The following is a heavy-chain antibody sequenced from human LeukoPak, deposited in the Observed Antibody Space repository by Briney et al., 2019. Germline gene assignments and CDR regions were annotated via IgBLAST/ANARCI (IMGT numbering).Heavy chain of an antibody. CDR3: ARVYTTTGKITDV. Sequence: GSLRLSCAASGFTFSSYAMSWVRQAPGKGLEWVSVISGNGGTIYYADSVKGRFTISRDNSKNTLYLQMNSLRAEDTAVYYCARVYTTTGKITDVWGQGTTVTVSS. V-gene: IGHV3-23*01. D-gene: IGHD1-14*01. J-gene: IGHJ6*02. CDR2: ISGNGGTI. CDR1: GFTFSSYA.